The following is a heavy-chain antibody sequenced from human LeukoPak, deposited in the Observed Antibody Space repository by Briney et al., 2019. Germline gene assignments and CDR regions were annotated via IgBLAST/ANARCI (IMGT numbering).Heavy chain of an antibody. CDR1: GFTFNYYA. Sequence: PGGSLRLSCAASGFTFNYYAMSWVRRAPGKGLEWVSHVSGSGGATYYADSVKGRFTISRDNSKNTLYLQMNSLRAEDTAVYYCAKRTDVLTGYYNGWGQGTLVTVSS. CDR3: AKRTDVLTGYYNG. CDR2: VSGSGGAT. D-gene: IGHD3-9*01. V-gene: IGHV3-23*01. J-gene: IGHJ4*02.